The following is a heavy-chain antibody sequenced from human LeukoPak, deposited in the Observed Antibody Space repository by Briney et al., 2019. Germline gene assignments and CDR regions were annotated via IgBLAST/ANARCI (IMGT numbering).Heavy chain of an antibody. CDR2: IKQDRSDK. V-gene: IGHV3-7*01. Sequence: GGSLRLSCAASGFIFSKYWMTWVRQTPGKGLEWVANIKQDRSDKYYVDSVKGRFTISRDNAKNSVYLQISGLRVADTGVYYCARGFAWYDYWGQGTLVTVSS. CDR3: ARGFAWYDY. CDR1: GFIFSKYW. D-gene: IGHD3-9*01. J-gene: IGHJ4*02.